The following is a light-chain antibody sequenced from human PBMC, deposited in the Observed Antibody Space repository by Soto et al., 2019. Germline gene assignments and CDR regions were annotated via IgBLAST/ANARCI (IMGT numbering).Light chain of an antibody. V-gene: IGLV2-23*01. CDR3: CSYAGSSTWV. J-gene: IGLJ1*01. Sequence: QSALTQPASVSGSPGQSITISCTGTSSDVGSYNLVSWYQQHPGKAPKPMIYEGSKRPSGVSNRFSDSKSGNTASLTISGLQAEDEADYYCCSYAGSSTWVFGTGTKLTVL. CDR2: EGS. CDR1: SSDVGSYNL.